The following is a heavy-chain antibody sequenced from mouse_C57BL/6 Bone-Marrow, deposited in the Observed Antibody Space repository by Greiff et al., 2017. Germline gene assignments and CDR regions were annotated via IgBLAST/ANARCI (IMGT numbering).Heavy chain of an antibody. CDR1: GYTFTSYD. CDR2: IYPRDGST. D-gene: IGHD1-1*01. Sequence: VQRVEPGPELVKPGASVKLSCKASGYTFTSYDINWVKQRPGQGLEWIGWIYPRDGSTKYNEKFKGKATLTVDTSSSTAYMELHSLTSEDSAVYFCARDYGSSYWCFDVWGTGTTVTVSS. V-gene: IGHV1-85*01. CDR3: ARDYGSSYWCFDV. J-gene: IGHJ1*03.